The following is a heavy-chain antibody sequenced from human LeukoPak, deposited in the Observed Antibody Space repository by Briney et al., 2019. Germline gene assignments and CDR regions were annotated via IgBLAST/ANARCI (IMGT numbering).Heavy chain of an antibody. Sequence: PGESLRLSCTASGFTFSNFWMGWVRQAPGKGLEWVSSISSSSSYIYYADSVKGRFTISRDNAKNSLYLQMNSLRAEDTAVYYCARDPKTYWYFDLWGRGTLVTVSS. CDR1: GFTFSNFW. V-gene: IGHV3-21*01. J-gene: IGHJ2*01. CDR2: ISSSSSYI. CDR3: ARDPKTYWYFDL.